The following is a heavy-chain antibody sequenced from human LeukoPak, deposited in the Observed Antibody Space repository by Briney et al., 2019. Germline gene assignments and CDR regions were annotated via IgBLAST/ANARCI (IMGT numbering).Heavy chain of an antibody. CDR2: ISGSGGTT. CDR1: GFTFSSYA. V-gene: IGHV3-23*01. J-gene: IGHJ4*02. CDR3: AKEASGYGYYFDY. Sequence: TGGSLRLSCAASGFTFSSYAMSWVRQAPGKGLEWVSAISGSGGTTFYADSVKGRFTISRDNSKNTLYLQMSSLRAEDTAVYYCAKEASGYGYYFDYWGQGTLVTVSS. D-gene: IGHD3-10*01.